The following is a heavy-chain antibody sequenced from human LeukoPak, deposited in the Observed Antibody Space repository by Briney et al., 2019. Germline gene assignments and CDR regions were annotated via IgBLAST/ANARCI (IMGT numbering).Heavy chain of an antibody. Sequence: SVKVSCKASGGTFSGYAISWVRQAPGQGLEWMGRIIPIFGTANYAQKFQGRVTITTDESTSTAYMELSSLRSEDTAVYYCARYSSPSWFDPWGQGTLVTVSS. J-gene: IGHJ5*02. CDR1: GGTFSGYA. CDR2: IIPIFGTA. D-gene: IGHD6-6*01. CDR3: ARYSSPSWFDP. V-gene: IGHV1-69*05.